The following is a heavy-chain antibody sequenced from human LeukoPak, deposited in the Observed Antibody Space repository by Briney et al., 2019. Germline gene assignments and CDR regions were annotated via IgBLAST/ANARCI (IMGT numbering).Heavy chain of an antibody. CDR2: ISWNSGSI. Sequence: PGRSLRLSCAASGFTFDDYAMHWVRQAPGKGLEWVSGISWNSGSIGYADSVKGRFTISRDNAKNSLYLQMNSLRAEDTALYYCAKAQYGYSSSWYVDWGQGTLVTVSS. J-gene: IGHJ4*02. V-gene: IGHV3-9*01. CDR1: GFTFDDYA. CDR3: AKAQYGYSSSWYVD. D-gene: IGHD6-13*01.